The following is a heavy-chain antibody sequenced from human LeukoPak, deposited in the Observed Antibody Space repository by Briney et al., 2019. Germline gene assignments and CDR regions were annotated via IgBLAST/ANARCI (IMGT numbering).Heavy chain of an antibody. V-gene: IGHV3-11*01. J-gene: IGHJ4*02. CDR1: RVSFADNF. Sequence: RGSLRHSSTDPRVSFADNFMGRLRQAPRKGLGRVSYVSSSGDTIHYSDAVQGRFSISRDNSKRSLYLEMTRLRINDTAVYYCARGGYGWTFKTWGQGTLVSVSS. CDR3: ARGGYGWTFKT. D-gene: IGHD2/OR15-2a*01. CDR2: VSSSGDTI.